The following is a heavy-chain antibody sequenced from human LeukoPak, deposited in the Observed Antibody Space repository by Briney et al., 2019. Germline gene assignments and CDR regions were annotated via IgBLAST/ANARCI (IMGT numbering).Heavy chain of an antibody. J-gene: IGHJ4*02. V-gene: IGHV3-30*03. Sequence: GGSLRLSCAASGFTFSGYAIHWVRQAPGKGLEWVAVISSDGRDIHHADSVKGRFTISRDNSKNTLYLQTNSLRAEDTAVYYCARDLRRFAAYYFDYWGQGTLVTVSS. CDR1: GFTFSGYA. CDR2: ISSDGRDI. D-gene: IGHD5/OR15-5a*01. CDR3: ARDLRRFAAYYFDY.